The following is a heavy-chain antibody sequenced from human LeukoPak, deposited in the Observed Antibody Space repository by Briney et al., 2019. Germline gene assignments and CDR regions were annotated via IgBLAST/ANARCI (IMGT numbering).Heavy chain of an antibody. Sequence: GGSLRLSCAASGFTFSSYGMHWVRQAPGKGLEWVAFIRYDGSNKYYADSVKGRFTISRDNSKNTLYLQMNSLRAEDTAVHYCAKDGDYGASDYYYYMDVWGKGTTVTVSS. D-gene: IGHD4-17*01. CDR3: AKDGDYGASDYYYYMDV. CDR1: GFTFSSYG. J-gene: IGHJ6*03. V-gene: IGHV3-30*02. CDR2: IRYDGSNK.